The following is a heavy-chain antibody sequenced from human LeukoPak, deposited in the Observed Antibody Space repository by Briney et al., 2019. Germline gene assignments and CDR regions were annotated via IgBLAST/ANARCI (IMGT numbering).Heavy chain of an antibody. D-gene: IGHD3-16*01. CDR1: GYTFTDYF. CDR3: ARGTKDSLGPGDY. CDR2: IHPNTVVT. J-gene: IGHJ4*02. V-gene: IGHV1-2*02. Sequence: GASVKVSCKASGYTFTDYFIHWVRQAPGQGLEWMGWIHPNTVVTNFDQRFQGRVTLTRDTSISTAYMELSRLRSDDTALYYCARGTKDSLGPGDYWGQGTLVTVSS.